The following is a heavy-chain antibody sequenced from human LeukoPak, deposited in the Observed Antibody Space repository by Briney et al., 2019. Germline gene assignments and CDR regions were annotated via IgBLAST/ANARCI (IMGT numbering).Heavy chain of an antibody. V-gene: IGHV4-38-2*02. CDR2: IYYSGST. D-gene: IGHD1-26*01. CDR3: ARSGLVGADFEY. Sequence: PSETLSLTCTLSGYSISSGYYWGWIGQPPGRGLEWIASIYYSGSTYYNPSLKSRVTISVDTSKNQFSLKLTSVTAADTAVYYCARSGLVGADFEYWGQGSLVSVSS. J-gene: IGHJ4*02. CDR1: GYSISSGYY.